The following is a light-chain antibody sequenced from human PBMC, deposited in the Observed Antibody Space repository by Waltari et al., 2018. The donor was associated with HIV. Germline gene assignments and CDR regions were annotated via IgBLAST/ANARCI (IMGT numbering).Light chain of an antibody. CDR3: AAWDDTLTVV. Sequence: QSVLTQPPSASGTPGQSVTISCSGTSSNIGTNYVYWYQQFPGTAPKLLIYRNNKRPSGVPDRFSVSKSGTSASLDISGLRSDDEAEYYCAAWDDTLTVVFGGGTKLTVL. J-gene: IGLJ2*01. CDR2: RNN. CDR1: SSNIGTNY. V-gene: IGLV1-47*01.